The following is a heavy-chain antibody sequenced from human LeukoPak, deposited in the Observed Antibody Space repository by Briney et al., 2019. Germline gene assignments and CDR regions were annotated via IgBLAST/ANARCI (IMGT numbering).Heavy chain of an antibody. Sequence: GSLRLSCAASGFTFSSYWMNWVRQAPGKGLEWVAVISYDGSNKYYADSVKGRFTISRDNSKNTLYLQMNSLRAEDTAVYYCAREGFDSSGYSFDYWGQGTLVTVSS. CDR1: GFTFSSYW. D-gene: IGHD3-22*01. J-gene: IGHJ4*02. V-gene: IGHV3-30-3*01. CDR2: ISYDGSNK. CDR3: AREGFDSSGYSFDY.